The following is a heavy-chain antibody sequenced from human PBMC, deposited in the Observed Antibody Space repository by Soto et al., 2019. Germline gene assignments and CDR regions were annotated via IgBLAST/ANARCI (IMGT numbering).Heavy chain of an antibody. CDR2: INPNSGGT. J-gene: IGHJ6*02. D-gene: IGHD4-17*01. V-gene: IGHV1-2*04. Sequence: ASVKVSCKASGYTFTGYYMHWVRQAPGQGLEWMGWINPNSGGTNYAQKFQGWVTMTRDTSISTAYMELSRLRSDDTAVYYCARDRINDYGGFYYYYGMDVWGQGTTVTVSS. CDR1: GYTFTGYY. CDR3: ARDRINDYGGFYYYYGMDV.